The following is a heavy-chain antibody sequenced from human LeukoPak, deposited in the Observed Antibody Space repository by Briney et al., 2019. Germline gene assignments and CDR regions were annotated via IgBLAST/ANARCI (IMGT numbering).Heavy chain of an antibody. V-gene: IGHV4-59*08. CDR1: GGPISRDS. Sequence: PSETLSLTCTMSGGPISRDSWSWIRQPPGKGLELIGYTDDRGTLIYNPSLNSRASISVDTSKNQFSLTLRSVTVADTAVYFCARKIQLWSYWHFDLWGRGTLVTVTS. CDR3: ARKIQLWSYWHFDL. D-gene: IGHD5-18*01. J-gene: IGHJ2*01. CDR2: TDDRGTL.